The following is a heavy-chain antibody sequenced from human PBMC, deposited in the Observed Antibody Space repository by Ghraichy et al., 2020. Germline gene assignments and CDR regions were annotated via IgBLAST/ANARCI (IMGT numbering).Heavy chain of an antibody. V-gene: IGHV3-48*02. CDR3: ARGSPYCGGDCYSI. CDR2: ISSSSSAR. D-gene: IGHD2-21*02. J-gene: IGHJ4*02. CDR1: GFTFSTYS. Sequence: GESLNISCAASGFTFSTYSMNWVRQAPGKGLEWVSYISSSSSARYYADSVKGRFTISRDNAKNSLYLQMNSLRDEDTAVYYCARGSPYCGGDCYSIWGQGTLVTVSS.